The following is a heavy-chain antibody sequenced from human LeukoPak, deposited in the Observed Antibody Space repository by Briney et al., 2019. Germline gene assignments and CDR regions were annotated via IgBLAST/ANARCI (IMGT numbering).Heavy chain of an antibody. V-gene: IGHV4-31*03. CDR1: GGSISSGGYY. Sequence: KPSETLSLTCTVSGGSISSGGYYWSWIRQHPGKGLEWIGYIYYSGSTYYNPSLKSRVTISVDTSKNQFSLKLSSVTAADTAVYYCARGAALRFLEEEEVDYWGQGTLVTVSS. J-gene: IGHJ4*02. CDR3: ARGAALRFLEEEEVDY. D-gene: IGHD3-3*01. CDR2: IYYSGST.